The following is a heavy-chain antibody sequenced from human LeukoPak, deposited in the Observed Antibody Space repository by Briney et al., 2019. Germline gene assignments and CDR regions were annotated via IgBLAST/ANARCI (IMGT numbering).Heavy chain of an antibody. CDR1: GYTFTSYG. V-gene: IGHV1-3*03. Sequence: GASVKVSCKASGYTFTSYGISWVRQAPGQRLEWMGWINTVNGNTKYSQEFQGRVTITRDTSASTAYMELSSLRSEDMAVYYCARGARFRSYGSGTYYTSLPFDPWGQGTLVTVSS. CDR2: INTVNGNT. CDR3: ARGARFRSYGSGTYYTSLPFDP. D-gene: IGHD3-10*01. J-gene: IGHJ5*02.